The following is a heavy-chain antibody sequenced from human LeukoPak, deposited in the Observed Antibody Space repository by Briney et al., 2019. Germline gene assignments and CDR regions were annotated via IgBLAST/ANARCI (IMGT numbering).Heavy chain of an antibody. V-gene: IGHV3-9*01. Sequence: GGSLRLSCAGSGFIFNNYAMHWVRQPPGKGLEWVSGISWNSGTIDYADSVRGRFTIPRDNAKNSLYLQMDSQRVEDTAFYYCAKDNRRHYTSGPNPDSLHWGQGALVTVSS. CDR3: AKDNRRHYTSGPNPDSLH. D-gene: IGHD6-19*01. J-gene: IGHJ4*02. CDR1: GFIFNNYA. CDR2: ISWNSGTI.